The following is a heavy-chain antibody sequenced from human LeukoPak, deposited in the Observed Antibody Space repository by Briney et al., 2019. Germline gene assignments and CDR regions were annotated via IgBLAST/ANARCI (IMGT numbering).Heavy chain of an antibody. D-gene: IGHD2-2*01. CDR3: ARAEYQLLWESAFDY. CDR2: IKQDGSEK. CDR1: GFTFSSYW. J-gene: IGHJ4*02. Sequence: GGSLRLSCAASGFTFSSYWMSWVRQAPGKGLEWVANIKQDGSEKYYVDSVKGRFTISRDNAKNSLYLQMNSLRAEDTAVYYCARAEYQLLWESAFDYWGQGTLVTVSS. V-gene: IGHV3-7*04.